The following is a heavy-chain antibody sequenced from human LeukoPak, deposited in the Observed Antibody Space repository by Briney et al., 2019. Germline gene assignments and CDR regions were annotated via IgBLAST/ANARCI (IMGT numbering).Heavy chain of an antibody. J-gene: IGHJ4*02. Sequence: SGGSLRLSCAASGFTFSDHYMDWVRQAPGKGLEWVGRTTNKAHSYTTEYAASVKGRFTISRDDSKNSLYLQMNSLKTEDTAVYYCARRYCIGGNCRYSVYWGQGTLVTVSS. CDR1: GFTFSDHY. CDR3: ARRYCIGGNCRYSVY. V-gene: IGHV3-72*01. CDR2: TTNKAHSYTT. D-gene: IGHD2-15*01.